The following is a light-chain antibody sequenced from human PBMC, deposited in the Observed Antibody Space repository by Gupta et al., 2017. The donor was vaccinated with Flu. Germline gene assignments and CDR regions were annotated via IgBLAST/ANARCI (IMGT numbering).Light chain of an antibody. Sequence: TISCTGSSSNIGAGYDVHWYQQLPGTAPKLLIYGTSNRPSGGPDRFSGSKSGTSASLAITGLQAEDEADYYCQSYDSSLSGFWVFGGGTKLTVL. J-gene: IGLJ3*02. CDR1: SSNIGAGYD. CDR3: QSYDSSLSGFWV. V-gene: IGLV1-40*01. CDR2: GTS.